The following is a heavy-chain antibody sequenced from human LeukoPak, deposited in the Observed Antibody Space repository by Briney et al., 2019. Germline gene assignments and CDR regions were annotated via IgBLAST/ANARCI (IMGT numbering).Heavy chain of an antibody. D-gene: IGHD3-16*01. CDR2: IYYSGST. CDR1: GGSISSYY. V-gene: IGHV4-59*01. CDR3: ARNLDGWGNAFDI. J-gene: IGHJ3*02. Sequence: SETLSLTCTVSGGSISSYYWSWIRQPPGKGLEWIGYIYYSGSTNYNPSLKSRVTISVDTSKNQSSLKLSSVTAADTAVYYCARNLDGWGNAFDIWGQGTMVTVSS.